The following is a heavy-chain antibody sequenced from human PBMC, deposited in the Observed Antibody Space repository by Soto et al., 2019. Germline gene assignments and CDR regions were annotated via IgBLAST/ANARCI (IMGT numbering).Heavy chain of an antibody. CDR3: AREGGEYDYIWGSYRYFDS. Sequence: SVKVSCKASGGTFSSYTISWLLQAPGQGLEWMGRIIPILGIANYAQKFQGRVTITADKSTSTAYMELSSLRSEDTAVYYCAREGGEYDYIWGSYRYFDSWGQGTLVTVSS. J-gene: IGHJ4*02. D-gene: IGHD3-16*02. CDR1: GGTFSSYT. CDR2: IIPILGIA. V-gene: IGHV1-69*04.